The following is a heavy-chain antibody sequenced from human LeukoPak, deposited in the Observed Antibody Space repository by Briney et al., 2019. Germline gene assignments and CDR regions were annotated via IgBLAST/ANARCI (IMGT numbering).Heavy chain of an antibody. CDR1: GYTFNTYG. CDR3: LRDAQRPRLTPDY. J-gene: IGHJ4*02. Sequence: ASVKVSCKASGYTFNTYGISWVRQAPGQGLEWMGWISTYNGDTSYVQNLQGRVTMTTDTSTSTAYMELMSLRSDDTAVYYCLRDAQRPRLTPDYWGQGTLVTVSS. CDR2: ISTYNGDT. V-gene: IGHV1-18*01. D-gene: IGHD6-25*01.